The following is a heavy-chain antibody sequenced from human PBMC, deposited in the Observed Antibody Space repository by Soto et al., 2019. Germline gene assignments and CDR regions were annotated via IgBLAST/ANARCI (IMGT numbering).Heavy chain of an antibody. J-gene: IGHJ6*02. CDR1: GYSFTTYA. Sequence: ASVKVSCKASGYSFTTYAMHWVRQAPGQRLEWMAWINGGNGNTKYSQKFQDRVTITRDTSASIAYMELSSLRSEDTDVYYCARGKGMEENYYYHGMDVWGQGTMVTVFS. D-gene: IGHD1-1*01. V-gene: IGHV1-3*01. CDR2: INGGNGNT. CDR3: ARGKGMEENYYYHGMDV.